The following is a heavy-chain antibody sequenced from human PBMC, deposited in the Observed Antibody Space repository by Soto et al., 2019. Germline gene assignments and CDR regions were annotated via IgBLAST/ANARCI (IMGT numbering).Heavy chain of an antibody. CDR2: VYYSGST. J-gene: IGHJ6*02. CDR3: ARERDFSGSFYGLDV. V-gene: IGHV4-59*01. D-gene: IGHD3-10*01. Sequence: SETLSLTCTVSGGSISSYYWSWIRQPPGKGLEWIGYVYYSGSTNYNPALKSRVSMSVDTSKNQFSLKLTSVTAADTAMYYCARERDFSGSFYGLDVWGQGTTVT. CDR1: GGSISSYY.